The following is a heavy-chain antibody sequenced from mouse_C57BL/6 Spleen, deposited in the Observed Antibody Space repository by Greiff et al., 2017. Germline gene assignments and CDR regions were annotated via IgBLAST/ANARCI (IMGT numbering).Heavy chain of an antibody. CDR1: GYAFTNYL. Sequence: VQLQQSGAELVRPGTSVKVSCKASGYAFTNYLIEWVKQRPGQGLEWIGVINPGSGGTNYNEKFKGKATLTADKSSSTAYMQLSSLTSEDSAVYFCARWDSSFDYWGQGTTLTVSS. CDR2: INPGSGGT. V-gene: IGHV1-54*01. CDR3: ARWDSSFDY. J-gene: IGHJ2*01. D-gene: IGHD3-3*01.